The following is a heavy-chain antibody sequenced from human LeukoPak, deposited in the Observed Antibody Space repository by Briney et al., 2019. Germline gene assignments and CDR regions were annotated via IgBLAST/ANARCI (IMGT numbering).Heavy chain of an antibody. V-gene: IGHV4-34*01. CDR2: INHSGST. D-gene: IGHD2-2*01. CDR3: ALSPHCSSTSCYSAGDY. CDR1: GGSFSGYY. J-gene: IGHJ4*02. Sequence: SETLSLTCAVYGGSFSGYYWSWIRQPPGKGLEWIGEINHSGSTNYNPSLKSRVTISVDTSKNQFSLKLSSVTAADTAVYYCALSPHCSSTSCYSAGDYWGQGTLVTVSS.